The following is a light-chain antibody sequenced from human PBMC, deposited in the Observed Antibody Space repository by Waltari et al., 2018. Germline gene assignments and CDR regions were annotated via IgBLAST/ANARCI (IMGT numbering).Light chain of an antibody. CDR2: WAS. J-gene: IGKJ2*01. CDR3: QQYYRTPPT. V-gene: IGKV4-1*01. Sequence: DIVMTQSPDSLAVSLGERATINCKSSQIVLHTSNNRNRLAWFQEKPGPPPKVLIYWASTRESGVPDRFSGSGSGTDFTLTISSLQAEDVAVYYCQQYYRTPPTFGQGTKLEIK. CDR1: QIVLHTSNNRNR.